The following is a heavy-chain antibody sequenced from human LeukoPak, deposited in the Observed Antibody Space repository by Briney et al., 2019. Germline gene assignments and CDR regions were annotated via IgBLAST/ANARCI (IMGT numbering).Heavy chain of an antibody. V-gene: IGHV4-39*07. J-gene: IGHJ3*02. D-gene: IGHD3-10*01. CDR1: GGSISSSSYY. Sequence: PSQTLSLTCPVSGGSISSSSYYWGWIRQPPGKGLEWIGSIYYSGSTYYNPSLKSRVTISVDTSKNQFSLKLTSVTAADTAVYYCARNELWFGELYTFDIWGQGTMVTVSS. CDR2: IYYSGST. CDR3: ARNELWFGELYTFDI.